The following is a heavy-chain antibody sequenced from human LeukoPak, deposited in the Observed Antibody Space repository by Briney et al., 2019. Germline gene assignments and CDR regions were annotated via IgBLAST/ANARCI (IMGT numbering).Heavy chain of an antibody. V-gene: IGHV4-39*07. Sequence: SETLSLTCTVSGGSISSSSYYWGWIRQPPGKGLEWIGSIHYSGSTNYNPSLKSRVTISVATSKNQFSLKLRSVTAADTAVYYCARGRKYYDFWSGYPKPMDVWGKGTTVTVSS. CDR1: GGSISSSSYY. CDR3: ARGRKYYDFWSGYPKPMDV. J-gene: IGHJ6*04. D-gene: IGHD3-3*01. CDR2: IHYSGST.